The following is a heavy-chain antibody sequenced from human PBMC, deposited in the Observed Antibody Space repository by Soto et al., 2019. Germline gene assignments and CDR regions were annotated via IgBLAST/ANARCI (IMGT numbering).Heavy chain of an antibody. D-gene: IGHD6-13*01. CDR1: GGSFSGYY. CDR2: INHSGTT. Sequence: QVQLQQWGAGLLKPSETLSLSCAVYGGSFSGYYWSWIRQPPGKGLEWIGDINHSGTTNYNPSLNSRVNISVDTSNNQFYLKLSSVTSADTAMYYCTRGDRSSSWYGGFYSRHWGQGALVTVSS. CDR3: TRGDRSSSWYGGFYSRH. J-gene: IGHJ1*01. V-gene: IGHV4-34*02.